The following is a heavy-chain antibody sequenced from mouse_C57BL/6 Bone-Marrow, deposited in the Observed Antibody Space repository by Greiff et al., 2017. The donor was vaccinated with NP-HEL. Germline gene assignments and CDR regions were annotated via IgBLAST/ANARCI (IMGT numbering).Heavy chain of an antibody. V-gene: IGHV1-81*01. CDR3: ARWETGTGAY. D-gene: IGHD3-3*01. Sequence: QVQLKQSGAELARPGASVKLSCKASGYTFTSYGISWVKQRTGQGLEWIGEIYPRSGNTYYNEKFKGKATLTADKSSSTAYMELRSLTSEDSAVYFCARWETGTGAYWGQGTLVTVSA. CDR1: GYTFTSYG. CDR2: IYPRSGNT. J-gene: IGHJ3*01.